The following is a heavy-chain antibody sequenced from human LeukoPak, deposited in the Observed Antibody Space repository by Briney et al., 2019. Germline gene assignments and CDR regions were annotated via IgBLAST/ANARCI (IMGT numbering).Heavy chain of an antibody. D-gene: IGHD3-22*01. CDR2: ISYDGSNK. J-gene: IGHJ4*02. Sequence: GGSLRLSCAASGFTFSSYGMHWVRQAPGKGLEWVAVISYDGSNKYYADSVKGRFTISRDNSKNTLYLQMNSLRAEDTAVYYCARDRRHYYDSSGYQPYYFDYWGQGTLVTVSS. V-gene: IGHV3-30*03. CDR1: GFTFSSYG. CDR3: ARDRRHYYDSSGYQPYYFDY.